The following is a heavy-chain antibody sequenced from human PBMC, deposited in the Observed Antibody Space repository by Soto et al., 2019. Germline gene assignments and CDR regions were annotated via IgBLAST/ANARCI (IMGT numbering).Heavy chain of an antibody. D-gene: IGHD7-27*01. CDR2: FSHTGGT. Sequence: QVQLQESGPGLVKPSQTLSLTCAVSGASISSGGHSWTWIRQPPGGGLEWIGYFSHTGGTYYNPFLKSRVIISVDGSKNHLSLKLRSVTAADTAVYYCARLNGDPDSWGQGTLVTVSS. CDR1: GASISSGGHS. J-gene: IGHJ4*02. CDR3: ARLNGDPDS. V-gene: IGHV4-30-2*01.